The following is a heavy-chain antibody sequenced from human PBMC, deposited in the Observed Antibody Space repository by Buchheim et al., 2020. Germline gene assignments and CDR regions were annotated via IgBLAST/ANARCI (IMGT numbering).Heavy chain of an antibody. Sequence: QVQLQESGPGLVKPSQTLSLTCTVSGGPISSGGYYWSWIRQHPGKGLEWIGYIYYSGSTYYNPSLKSRVTISVEPSKKQFSLKLSSVTAADTAVYYCARYNWNYFHWFDPWGQGTL. D-gene: IGHD1-7*01. V-gene: IGHV4-31*03. CDR3: ARYNWNYFHWFDP. CDR1: GGPISSGGYY. CDR2: IYYSGST. J-gene: IGHJ5*02.